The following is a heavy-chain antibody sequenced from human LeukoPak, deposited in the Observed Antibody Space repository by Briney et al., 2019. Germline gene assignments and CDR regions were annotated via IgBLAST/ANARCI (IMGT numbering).Heavy chain of an antibody. CDR1: GGTFSSYA. D-gene: IGHD2-21*02. CDR3: ARHAYCGGDCYSFDY. V-gene: IGHV1-69*05. CDR2: IIPIFGTA. J-gene: IGHJ4*02. Sequence: ASVKVSCKASGGTFSSYATSWVRQAPGQGLEWMGRIIPIFGTANYAQKFQGRVTITTDESTSTAYMELSSLRSEDTAVYYCARHAYCGGDCYSFDYWGQGTLVTVSS.